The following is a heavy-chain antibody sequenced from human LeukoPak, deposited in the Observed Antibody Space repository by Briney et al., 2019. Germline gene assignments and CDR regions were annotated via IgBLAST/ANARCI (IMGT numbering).Heavy chain of an antibody. CDR2: INTNTGNP. Sequence: GASVKVSCKASGYTFTSYAMNWVRQAPGQGLEWMGWINTNTGNPTYAQGFTGRFVFSLDTSVSTAYLQISSLKAEDTAVYYCAREKWLPNLYYFDYWGQGTLVTVSS. V-gene: IGHV7-4-1*02. J-gene: IGHJ4*02. CDR1: GYTFTSYA. D-gene: IGHD5-12*01. CDR3: AREKWLPNLYYFDY.